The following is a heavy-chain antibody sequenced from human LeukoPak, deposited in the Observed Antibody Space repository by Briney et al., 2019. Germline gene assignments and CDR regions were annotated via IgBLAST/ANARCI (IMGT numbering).Heavy chain of an antibody. D-gene: IGHD5-18*01. CDR3: ARDTAMAKTDAFDI. J-gene: IGHJ3*02. Sequence: SETLSLTCIVSGGSISSGSYYWSWIRQPAGKGLEWIGRIYTSGSTNYNPSLKSRVTISVDTSKNQFSLKLSSVTAADTAVYYCARDTAMAKTDAFDIWGQGTMVTVSS. CDR2: IYTSGST. CDR1: GGSISSGSYY. V-gene: IGHV4-61*02.